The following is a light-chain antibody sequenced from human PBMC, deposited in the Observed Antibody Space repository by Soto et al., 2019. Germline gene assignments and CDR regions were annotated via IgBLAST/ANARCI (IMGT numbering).Light chain of an antibody. J-gene: IGLJ3*02. CDR2: EVS. Sequence: QSVLTQPDSVSGSPGQSITISCTGTSSDVGSYNLVSWYQQHPGKAPKLMIYEVSKRPSGVSNRFSGSKSGNTASLTISGLQAEDEADYYCCSYAGSSTGVFGGGTKLTVL. V-gene: IGLV2-23*02. CDR3: CSYAGSSTGV. CDR1: SSDVGSYNL.